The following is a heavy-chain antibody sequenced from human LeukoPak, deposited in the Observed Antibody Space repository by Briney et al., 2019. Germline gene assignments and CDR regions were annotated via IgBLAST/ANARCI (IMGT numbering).Heavy chain of an antibody. CDR3: ARLSGGYA. CDR2: IYHSGST. J-gene: IGHJ5*02. CDR1: GYSISSGYY. D-gene: IGHD1-26*01. V-gene: IGHV4-38-2*01. Sequence: SETLSLTCAVSGYSISSGYYWGWIRQPPGKGLGWIGSIYHSGSTYYNPSLKSRVTISVDTSKNQFSLKLSSVTAADTAVYYCARLSGGYAWGQGTLVTVSS.